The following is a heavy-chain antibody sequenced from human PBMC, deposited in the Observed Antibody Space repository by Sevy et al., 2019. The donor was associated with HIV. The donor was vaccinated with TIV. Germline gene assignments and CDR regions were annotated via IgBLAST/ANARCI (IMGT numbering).Heavy chain of an antibody. CDR3: ARGPYYDFWSGFDYYYGMDV. J-gene: IGHJ6*02. D-gene: IGHD3-3*01. Sequence: SQTLSLTCGISGDSVSSNSAAWNWIRQSPSRGLEWLGRTYYRSKWYNDYAVSVKSRITINPDTSKNQFSLQLNSVTPEDTAVYYCARGPYYDFWSGFDYYYGMDVWGQGTTVTISS. CDR1: GDSVSSNSAA. CDR2: TYYRSKWYN. V-gene: IGHV6-1*01.